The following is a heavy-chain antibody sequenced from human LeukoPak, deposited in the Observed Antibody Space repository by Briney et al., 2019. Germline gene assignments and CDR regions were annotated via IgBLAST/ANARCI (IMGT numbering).Heavy chain of an antibody. CDR2: IRYDGSNK. CDR1: GFTFSSYG. CDR3: AKERTGNDAFDI. J-gene: IGHJ3*02. V-gene: IGHV3-30*02. Sequence: AGGSLRLSCAASGFTFSSYGMHWVRQAPGKGLEWVAFIRYDGSNKYYADSVKGRFTISRDNSKNTLYLQMNSLRAEDTAVYYCAKERTGNDAFDIWGQGTMVTVSS. D-gene: IGHD7-27*01.